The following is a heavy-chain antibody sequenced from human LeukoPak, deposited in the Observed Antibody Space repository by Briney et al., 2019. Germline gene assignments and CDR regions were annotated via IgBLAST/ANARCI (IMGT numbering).Heavy chain of an antibody. CDR3: AEAGLTDAFDI. CDR2: ISSSSSYV. Sequence: GGSLRLSCAASGFTFSSYSMNWVRQAPGKGLEWVSSISSSSSYVYYADSVKGRFTISRDNAKNSLYLQMNSLRAEDTAVYYCAEAGLTDAFDIWGQGTIVTVSS. V-gene: IGHV3-21*01. J-gene: IGHJ3*02. CDR1: GFTFSSYS.